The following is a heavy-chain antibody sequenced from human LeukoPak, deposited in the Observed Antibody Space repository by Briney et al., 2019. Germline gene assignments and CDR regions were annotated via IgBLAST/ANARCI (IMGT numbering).Heavy chain of an antibody. Sequence: PGRSLRLSCAASGFTFSSYGMHWVRQAPGKGLEWVAVISYDGSNKYYADSVKGRFTLSRDNSKDTLYLQMNSLRAADTAVYYCARPGGYAFDIWGQGTMVTVTS. CDR2: ISYDGSNK. D-gene: IGHD3-10*01. J-gene: IGHJ3*02. CDR3: ARPGGYAFDI. V-gene: IGHV3-30*03. CDR1: GFTFSSYG.